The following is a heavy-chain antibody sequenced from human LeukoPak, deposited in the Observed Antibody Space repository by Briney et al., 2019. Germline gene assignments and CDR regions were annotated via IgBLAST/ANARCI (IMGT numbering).Heavy chain of an antibody. CDR2: IKQDGSEK. D-gene: IGHD2/OR15-2a*01. Sequence: GGSLRLSCAASGCTFSSYWMSWVRQAPGKGLEWVANIKQDGSEKYYVDSVKGRFTISRDNAKNSLYLQMNSLRAEDTAVYYCARGPTRANSTDYWGQGALVTVSS. J-gene: IGHJ4*02. CDR1: GCTFSSYW. CDR3: ARGPTRANSTDY. V-gene: IGHV3-7*01.